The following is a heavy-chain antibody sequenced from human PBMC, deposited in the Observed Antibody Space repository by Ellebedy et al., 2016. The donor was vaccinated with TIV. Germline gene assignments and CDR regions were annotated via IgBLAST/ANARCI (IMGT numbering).Heavy chain of an antibody. J-gene: IGHJ4*02. CDR3: AKGKSFTTPYYFDD. CDR1: GYTFINYG. V-gene: IGHV1-18*04. Sequence: ASVKVSCKASGYTFINYGFIWVRQAPGQGLEWMGWISAYNGNTNYAQKLKGRVTMTTDTSTSTAYLELRSLRSDDTAVYYCAKGKSFTTPYYFDDWGQGTLVTVSS. CDR2: ISAYNGNT. D-gene: IGHD1-1*01.